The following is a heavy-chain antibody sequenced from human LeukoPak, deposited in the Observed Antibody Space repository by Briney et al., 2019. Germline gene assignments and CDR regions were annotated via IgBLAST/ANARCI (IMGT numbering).Heavy chain of an antibody. CDR2: ISYDGGNK. CDR1: GFTFSTYA. Sequence: GGSLRLSCAASGFTFSTYAIHWVRQAPGKGLEWVAVISYDGGNKYYAVSEKGRFTISRDNSKNTLYLQMSSLRAEDTAVYYCARDRKGISAFDIWGQGTMVTVSS. J-gene: IGHJ3*02. D-gene: IGHD2-15*01. V-gene: IGHV3-30-3*01. CDR3: ARDRKGISAFDI.